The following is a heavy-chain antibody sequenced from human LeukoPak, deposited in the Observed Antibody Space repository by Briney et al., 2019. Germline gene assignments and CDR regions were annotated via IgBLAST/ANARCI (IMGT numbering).Heavy chain of an antibody. J-gene: IGHJ4*02. Sequence: PGGSLRLSCAASGFTFSTYSMNWVRQAPGKGLEWVSSISSSNNYIFYADSVKGRFTISRDNAKNSLYLQMNSLRAEDTAVYYCARELISSSSVLLPDYWGQGTLVTVSS. V-gene: IGHV3-21*06. CDR2: ISSSNNYI. CDR3: ARELISSSSVLLPDY. CDR1: GFTFSTYS. D-gene: IGHD6-6*01.